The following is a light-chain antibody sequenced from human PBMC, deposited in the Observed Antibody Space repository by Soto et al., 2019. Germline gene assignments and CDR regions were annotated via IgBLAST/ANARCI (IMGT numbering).Light chain of an antibody. V-gene: IGLV6-57*02. J-gene: IGLJ2*01. CDR2: EDN. CDR3: QSYDSSNHRVV. CDR1: SGSIASNY. Sequence: NFMLTQPHSVSASPGKTVTISCTGSSGSIASNYVQWYQQRPGSAPTTVIYEDNQRPSGVPDRFSGSIDSSSNSASLTISGLKTEDEADYYCQSYDSSNHRVVFGGGTQLTVL.